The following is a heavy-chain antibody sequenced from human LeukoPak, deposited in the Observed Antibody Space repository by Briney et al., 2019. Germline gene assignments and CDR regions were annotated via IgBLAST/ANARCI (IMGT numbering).Heavy chain of an antibody. J-gene: IGHJ4*02. V-gene: IGHV3-48*04. D-gene: IGHD3-22*01. CDR2: ISSSGSTI. CDR1: GFTFSSYS. Sequence: PGGSLRLSCAASGFTFSSYSMNWVRQAPGKGLEWVSYISSSGSTIYYADSVKGRFTISRDNAKNSLYLQMNSLRAEDTAVYYCANHYYDSSGYSYYWGQGTLVTVSS. CDR3: ANHYYDSSGYSYY.